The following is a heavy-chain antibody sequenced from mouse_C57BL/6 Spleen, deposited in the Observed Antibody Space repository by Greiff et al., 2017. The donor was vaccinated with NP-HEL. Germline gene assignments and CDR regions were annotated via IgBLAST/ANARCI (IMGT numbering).Heavy chain of an antibody. CDR2: ISSGSSTI. V-gene: IGHV5-17*01. Sequence: EVKLVESGGGLVKPGGSLKLSCAASGFTFSDYGMHWVRQAPEKGLEWVAYISSGSSTIYYADTVKGRFTISRDNATNTLFLQMTSLRSEDTAMYYCARAGLLLRSYFDYWGQGTTLTVSS. J-gene: IGHJ2*01. CDR3: ARAGLLLRSYFDY. D-gene: IGHD1-1*01. CDR1: GFTFSDYG.